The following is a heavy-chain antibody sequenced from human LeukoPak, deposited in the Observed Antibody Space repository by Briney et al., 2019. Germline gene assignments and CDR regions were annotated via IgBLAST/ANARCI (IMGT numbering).Heavy chain of an antibody. CDR2: INPSAVTT. CDR1: GYTFTSYY. Sequence: GASVKVSCKASGYTFTSYYIHWVRQAPGQGLEWLGIINPSAVTTSYAQKFQGRVSMTGDTSTSTVHMELSSLRSEDTAVYYCARGRDTAMALNYWGQGTLVTVTS. V-gene: IGHV1-46*01. CDR3: ARGRDTAMALNY. D-gene: IGHD5-18*01. J-gene: IGHJ4*02.